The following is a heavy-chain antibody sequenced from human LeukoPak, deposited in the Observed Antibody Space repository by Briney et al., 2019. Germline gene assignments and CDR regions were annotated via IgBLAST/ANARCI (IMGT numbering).Heavy chain of an antibody. CDR1: GFTFSSYW. J-gene: IGHJ5*02. CDR3: ARDKGVVGQFDP. Sequence: GGSLRLSCAASGFTFSSYWMSWVRQAPGQGREWVANTKEDGSEKYYVDSVKGRFTISRDNAKKSLYLQMNSLRAEDTAVYYCARDKGVVGQFDPWGQGTLVTVSS. CDR2: TKEDGSEK. V-gene: IGHV3-7*01. D-gene: IGHD3-3*01.